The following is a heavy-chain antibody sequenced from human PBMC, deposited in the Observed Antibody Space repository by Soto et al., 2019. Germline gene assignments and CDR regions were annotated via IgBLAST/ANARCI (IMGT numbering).Heavy chain of an antibody. CDR3: ARQIYDSDSGPNFQYYFES. Sequence: GESLKISCKRSGYSFAAYWITWVRQMPGKGLEWRGRIDPSDSQTYYSPSFRGHVSISAAKSITTVFLQCSSLRASDTVMYYCARQIYDSDSGPNFQYYFESWGQGTLVTVSS. CDR2: IDPSDSQT. D-gene: IGHD3-22*01. V-gene: IGHV5-10-1*01. J-gene: IGHJ4*02. CDR1: GYSFAAYW.